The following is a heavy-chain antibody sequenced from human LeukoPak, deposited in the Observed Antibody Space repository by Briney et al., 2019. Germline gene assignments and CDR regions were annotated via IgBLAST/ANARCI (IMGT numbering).Heavy chain of an antibody. Sequence: PGGSLRLSCAASGFTFSSYSMNWVRQAPGEGLEYISYIDSTSSIIYYADSVKGRFTISRDNAKNSLYLQMNSLRDEDTAVYYCVRDLNWNFDFWDQGTLVTVSS. D-gene: IGHD1-1*01. J-gene: IGHJ4*02. CDR1: GFTFSSYS. CDR2: IDSTSSII. V-gene: IGHV3-48*02. CDR3: VRDLNWNFDF.